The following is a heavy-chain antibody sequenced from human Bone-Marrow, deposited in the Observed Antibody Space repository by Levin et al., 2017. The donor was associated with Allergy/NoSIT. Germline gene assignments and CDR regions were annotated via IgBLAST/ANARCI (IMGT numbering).Heavy chain of an antibody. Sequence: PGESLKISCAASGFTFSSYSMNWVRQAPGKGLEWVSSISSSSSYIYYADSVKGRFTISRDNAKNSLYLQMNSLRAEDTAVYYCATGGYSSSWQLYGEYFQHWGQGTLVTVSS. V-gene: IGHV3-21*01. CDR3: ATGGYSSSWQLYGEYFQH. CDR2: ISSSSSYI. D-gene: IGHD6-13*01. CDR1: GFTFSSYS. J-gene: IGHJ1*01.